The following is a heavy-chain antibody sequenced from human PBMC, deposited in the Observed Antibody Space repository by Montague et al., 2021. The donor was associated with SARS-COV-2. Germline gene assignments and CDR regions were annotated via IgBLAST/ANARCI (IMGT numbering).Heavy chain of an antibody. J-gene: IGHJ3*02. CDR1: GGSISSGGYY. Sequence: TLSLTCTVSGGSISSGGYYWSWIRQHPGKGLEWIGYIYNSGSTYYNPSLKSRVTIPVDTSKNQFSLKLSSVTAADTAVYYCARVQGITMVVVVLGAFDNWGQGTMVTVSS. V-gene: IGHV4-31*03. D-gene: IGHD3-22*01. CDR2: IYNSGST. CDR3: ARVQGITMVVVVLGAFDN.